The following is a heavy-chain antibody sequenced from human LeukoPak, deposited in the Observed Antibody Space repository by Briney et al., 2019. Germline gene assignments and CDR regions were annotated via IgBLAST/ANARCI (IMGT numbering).Heavy chain of an antibody. CDR1: GITFSGFE. Sequence: GGSLRLSCVGSGITFSGFELNWVRQAPGKGLDWVSYISDDGSTKTYGDSVEGRFTISRDNAKNTLSLQMNSLRLEDTGVYYCSRRFRDWGRGNLVTVSS. CDR2: ISDDGSTK. J-gene: IGHJ4*02. V-gene: IGHV3-48*03. CDR3: SRRFRD.